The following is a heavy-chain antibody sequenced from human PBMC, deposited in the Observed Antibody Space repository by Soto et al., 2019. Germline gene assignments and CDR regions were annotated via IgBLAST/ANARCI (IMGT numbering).Heavy chain of an antibody. J-gene: IGHJ5*02. V-gene: IGHV1-8*01. Sequence: ASVKVSCKASGYSFTNNDVSWVRQATGQGLEWMGWMNPGSGDTGYAQKFQGRVTMTRDISIATAYMELSSLRSDDTAIYYCARMETFCSLNWFDPWGQGTLVTVS. CDR2: MNPGSGDT. CDR1: GYSFTNND. CDR3: ARMETFCSLNWFDP. D-gene: IGHD3-10*02.